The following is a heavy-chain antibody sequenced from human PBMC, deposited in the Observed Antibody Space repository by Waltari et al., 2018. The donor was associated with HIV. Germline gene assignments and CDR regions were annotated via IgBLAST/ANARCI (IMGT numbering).Heavy chain of an antibody. CDR2: ITKKGDNYGS. CDR3: ALYGFGPRYYGMDV. J-gene: IGHJ6*02. CDR1: GFTLSDSH. Sequence: VQLVESGGGLVQPGGSLKVSCAASGFTLSDSHIHWVRQASGRGLVWVGRITKKGDNYGSAYAESVKGRFTISRDDSKNTADLQMNSLKTEDTAIYYCALYGFGPRYYGMDVWGQGTTVTVSS. D-gene: IGHD2-8*01. V-gene: IGHV3-73*01.